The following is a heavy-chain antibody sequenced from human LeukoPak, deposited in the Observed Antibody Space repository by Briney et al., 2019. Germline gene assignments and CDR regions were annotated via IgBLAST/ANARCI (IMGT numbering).Heavy chain of an antibody. J-gene: IGHJ4*02. D-gene: IGHD4-17*01. CDR1: GGSFSSCA. CDR3: ARLTIGDYGDRESGFDY. Sequence: SVKVSCKASGGSFSSCAISWVRQAPGQGLEWMGGILPIVNTADYAQKFQGRVTITADESTSTAYMDLSSLRSEDTAVYYCARLTIGDYGDRESGFDYWGQGTLVTVSS. V-gene: IGHV1-69*13. CDR2: ILPIVNTA.